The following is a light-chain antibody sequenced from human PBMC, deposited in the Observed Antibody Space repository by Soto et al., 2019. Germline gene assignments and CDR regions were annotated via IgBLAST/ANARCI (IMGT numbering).Light chain of an antibody. V-gene: IGKV3-20*01. J-gene: IGKJ1*01. CDR1: QSVSSY. Sequence: EIVLTQSPATLSLSPGERATLSCRASQSVSSYLAWYQQKPGQAPRLLIYAASSRATGIPDRFSGSGSGTDFTLTISRLEPEDFAVYYCQDYGSSPQTFGQGTKVEI. CDR2: AAS. CDR3: QDYGSSPQT.